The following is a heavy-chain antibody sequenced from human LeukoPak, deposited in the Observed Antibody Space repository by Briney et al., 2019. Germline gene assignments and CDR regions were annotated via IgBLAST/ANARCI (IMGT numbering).Heavy chain of an antibody. CDR2: ISYDGSNK. J-gene: IGHJ4*02. D-gene: IGHD3-10*01. CDR3: AREAHPEYYYGSGTPFDY. CDR1: GFTFSSYA. V-gene: IGHV3-30-3*01. Sequence: GRSLRLSCAASGFTFSSYAMHWVRQAPGKGLEWVAVISYDGSNKYYADSVKGRFTISRDNSKNTLYLQMNSLRAEDTAVYYCAREAHPEYYYGSGTPFDYWGQGTLVTVSS.